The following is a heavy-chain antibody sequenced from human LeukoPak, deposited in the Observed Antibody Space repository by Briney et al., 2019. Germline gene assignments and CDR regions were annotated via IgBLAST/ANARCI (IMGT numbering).Heavy chain of an antibody. J-gene: IGHJ6*02. CDR3: ARDQAGSGYDFRAYYYYGMDV. Sequence: EASVKVSCKASGYTFTGYYMHWVRQAPGQGLEWMGRINPNSGGTNYAQKFQGRVTMTRDTSISTAYMELSRLRSDDTAVYYCARDQAGSGYDFRAYYYYGMDVWGQGTTVTVSS. V-gene: IGHV1-2*06. D-gene: IGHD5-12*01. CDR2: INPNSGGT. CDR1: GYTFTGYY.